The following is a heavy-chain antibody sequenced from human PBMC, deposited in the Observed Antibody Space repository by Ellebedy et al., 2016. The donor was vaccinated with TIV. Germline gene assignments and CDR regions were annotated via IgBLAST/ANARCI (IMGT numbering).Heavy chain of an antibody. CDR1: GFTFSNCA. V-gene: IGHV3-23*01. D-gene: IGHD2-8*02. CDR2: IGSHSEST. Sequence: GESLKISCAASGFTFSNCAMTWVRQAPGKGLEWVSTIGSHSESTFYADSVKGRFTISRDNYKNTLYLQMDSLRAEDTAVYYCADPGTDGDYWGQGTQVTVSS. J-gene: IGHJ4*02. CDR3: ADPGTDGDY.